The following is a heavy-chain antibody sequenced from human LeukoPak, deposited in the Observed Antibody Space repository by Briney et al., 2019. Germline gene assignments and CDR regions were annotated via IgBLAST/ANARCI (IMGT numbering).Heavy chain of an antibody. CDR1: GGSISSYY. V-gene: IGHV4-4*07. CDR2: IYTSGST. CDR3: ARDPRYGSGRKKGSYYYYGMDV. J-gene: IGHJ6*02. Sequence: SETLSLTCTVSGGSISSYYWSWIRQPAGKGLEWIGRIYTSGSTYYNPSLKSRVTISVDTSKNQFSLKLSSVTAADTAVYYCARDPRYGSGRKKGSYYYYGMDVWGQGTTVTVSS. D-gene: IGHD3-10*01.